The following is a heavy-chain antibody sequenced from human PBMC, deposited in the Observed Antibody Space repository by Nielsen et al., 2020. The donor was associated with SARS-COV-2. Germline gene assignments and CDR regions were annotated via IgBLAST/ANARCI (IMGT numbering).Heavy chain of an antibody. J-gene: IGHJ6*03. CDR1: GFTFSDYS. CDR2: ITARSDTI. D-gene: IGHD4-17*01. Sequence: GESLKISCAASGFTFSDYSMNWVRQAPGKGLEWLSYITARSDTIRYANSVRGRFTISRDNARNLLYLQMNSLRAEDTAVYYCARDYGDDGLYNYYYMDVWGKGTTVTVSS. V-gene: IGHV3-48*04. CDR3: ARDYGDDGLYNYYYMDV.